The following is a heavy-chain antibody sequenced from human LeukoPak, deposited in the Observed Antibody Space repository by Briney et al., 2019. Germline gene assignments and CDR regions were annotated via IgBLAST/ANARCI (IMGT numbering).Heavy chain of an antibody. CDR2: IDFSGGT. CDR3: ARRGGRLARNLFDY. D-gene: IGHD6-19*01. V-gene: IGHV4-39*01. Sequence: SETLSLTCTFSGCSFSSGTFYWAWIPQPPGKELEGIGNIDFSGGTYYNPSLKSRVSISVDAPKKLFSLMVTPLAAADTAVYYCARRGGRLARNLFDYWGQGTLVTVSS. CDR1: GCSFSSGTFY. J-gene: IGHJ4*02.